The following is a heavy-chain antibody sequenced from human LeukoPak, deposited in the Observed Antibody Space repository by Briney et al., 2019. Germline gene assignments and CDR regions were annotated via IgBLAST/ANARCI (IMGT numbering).Heavy chain of an antibody. D-gene: IGHD3-22*01. CDR3: AKFIGGVVVNTCFDY. CDR2: ISGSGGST. V-gene: IGHV3-23*01. CDR1: GFTFSSYA. Sequence: GGSLRLSCAASGFTFSSYAMSWVRRAPGKGLEWVSAISGSGGSTYYADSVKGRFTISRDNSKNTLYPQMNSLRAEDTAVYYCAKFIGGVVVNTCFDYWGQGTLVTVSS. J-gene: IGHJ4*02.